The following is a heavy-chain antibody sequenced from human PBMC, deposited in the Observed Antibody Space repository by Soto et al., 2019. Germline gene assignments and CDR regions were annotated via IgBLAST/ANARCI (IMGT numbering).Heavy chain of an antibody. J-gene: IGHJ2*01. V-gene: IGHV2-70*01. CDR2: IDWDDDK. CDR3: ARTLPRLYSSGWLHNWYFDL. D-gene: IGHD6-19*01. CDR1: GFSLSTSGMC. Sequence: SGPTLVNPTQTLTLTCTFSGFSLSTSGMCVSWIRQPPGKALEWLALIDWDDDKYYSTSLKTRLTISKDTSKNQVVLTMTNMDPVDTATYYCARTLPRLYSSGWLHNWYFDLWGRGTLVTVSS.